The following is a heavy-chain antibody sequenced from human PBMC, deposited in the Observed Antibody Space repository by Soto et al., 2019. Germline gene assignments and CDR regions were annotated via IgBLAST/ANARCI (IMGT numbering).Heavy chain of an antibody. CDR2: ISAYNGNT. J-gene: IGHJ4*02. Sequence: ASVKVSCKASGYTFTSYGISWVRQAPGQGLEWMGWISAYNGNTNYAQKLQGRVTMTTDTSTSTAYMELRSLRSGDTAVYYCATSIVVVPAAMSPFDYWGQGTLVTVSS. D-gene: IGHD2-2*01. CDR3: ATSIVVVPAAMSPFDY. V-gene: IGHV1-18*04. CDR1: GYTFTSYG.